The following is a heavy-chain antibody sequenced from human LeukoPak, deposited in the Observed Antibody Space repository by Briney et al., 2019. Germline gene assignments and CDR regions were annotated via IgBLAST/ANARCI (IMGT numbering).Heavy chain of an antibody. CDR3: ARLEGSSFAGVVVVPAAAAFDY. CDR1: GGSISTSNYY. Sequence: PSETLSLTCTVSGGSISTSNYYWGWIRQPPGKGLEWIGNIFYSGSTYYGPSLKSRLTISLDTSKNQFSLKLSSVTAADTAVYYCARLEGSSFAGVVVVPAAAAFDYWGQGTLVTVSS. J-gene: IGHJ4*02. D-gene: IGHD2-2*01. V-gene: IGHV4-39*07. CDR2: IFYSGST.